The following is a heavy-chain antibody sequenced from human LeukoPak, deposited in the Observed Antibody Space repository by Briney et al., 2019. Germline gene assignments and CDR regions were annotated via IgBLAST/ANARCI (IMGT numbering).Heavy chain of an antibody. CDR1: GGSLSSYY. D-gene: IGHD3-22*01. CDR3: ARDRYYYDSSGYLFDY. J-gene: IGHJ4*02. Sequence: SETLSLTCTVSGGSLSSYYWSWIRQPAGKGLEWIGRIYTSGSTNYNPSLKSRVTMSVDTSRNQFSLKLSSVTAADTAVYYCARDRYYYDSSGYLFDYWGQGTLVTVSS. V-gene: IGHV4-4*07. CDR2: IYTSGST.